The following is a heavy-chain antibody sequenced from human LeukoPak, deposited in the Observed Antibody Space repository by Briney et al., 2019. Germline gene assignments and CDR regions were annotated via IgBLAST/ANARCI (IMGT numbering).Heavy chain of an antibody. J-gene: IGHJ4*02. V-gene: IGHV3-74*01. CDR2: INSDGKTT. CDR3: TRDITLTRGGRSDY. D-gene: IGHD3-10*01. CDR1: GFTVSSYE. Sequence: AGGSLRLSCAASGFTVSSYEMNWVRQAPGKGLVWVSRINSDGKTTNYADSVKGRFTISRDNAKNTLYLQMNSLRAEDTAVYYCTRDITLTRGGRSDYWGQGTLVTVSA.